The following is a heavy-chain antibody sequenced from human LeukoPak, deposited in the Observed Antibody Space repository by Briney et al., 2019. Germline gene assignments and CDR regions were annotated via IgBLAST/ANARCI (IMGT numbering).Heavy chain of an antibody. CDR3: ARISGYSYGFDY. D-gene: IGHD5-18*01. CDR2: IIPISGTA. Sequence: ASVKVSCKASGGTFSSYAISWVRQAPGQGLEWMGGIIPISGTANYAQKFQGRVTITADESTSTAYMELSSLRSEDTAVYYCARISGYSYGFDYWGQGTLVTVSS. CDR1: GGTFSSYA. V-gene: IGHV1-69*01. J-gene: IGHJ4*02.